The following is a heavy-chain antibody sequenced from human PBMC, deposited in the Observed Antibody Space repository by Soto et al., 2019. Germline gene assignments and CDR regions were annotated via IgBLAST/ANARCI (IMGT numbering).Heavy chain of an antibody. V-gene: IGHV4-30-2*01. CDR2: IYHSGST. J-gene: IGHJ4*02. CDR3: ARSDGRY. Sequence: SETLSLTCAVSGGSISSGGYSWTWIRQPPGKGLEWIGYIYHSGSTYYNPSLKSRVTISVDRSKNQFSLKLSSVTAADTAVYYCARSDGRYWGQGTLVTVSS. CDR1: GGSISSGGYS.